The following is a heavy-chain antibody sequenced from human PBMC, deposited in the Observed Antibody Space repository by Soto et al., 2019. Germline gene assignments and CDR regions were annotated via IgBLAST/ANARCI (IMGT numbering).Heavy chain of an antibody. V-gene: IGHV4-39*01. CDR3: ARRGYSNGYFDY. CDR2: IHYSGST. Sequence: SETLSLTCSVSGGSISSSSYYWGWIRQPPGQGLEWIGNIHYSGSTYYNPSLKSRVTISVDTSKNQFSLNLNSVTAADTAVYYCARRGYSNGYFDYWGQGTLVTVSS. CDR1: GGSISSSSYY. D-gene: IGHD5-18*01. J-gene: IGHJ4*02.